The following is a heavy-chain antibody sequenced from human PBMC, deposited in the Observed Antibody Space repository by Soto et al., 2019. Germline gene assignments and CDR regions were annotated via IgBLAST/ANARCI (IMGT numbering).Heavy chain of an antibody. D-gene: IGHD5-18*01. V-gene: IGHV3-72*01. J-gene: IGHJ4*02. CDR3: ARGPLMGIYSYGFYFDS. Sequence: PGGSLRLSCAASGFTFSDHYMDWVRQAPGKGLEWVGRTRNKANSYTTEYAASVKSRFTISRDDSKNSLYLQMNSLKTEDTAVYYCARGPLMGIYSYGFYFDSWGQGTLVTVSS. CDR1: GFTFSDHY. CDR2: TRNKANSYTT.